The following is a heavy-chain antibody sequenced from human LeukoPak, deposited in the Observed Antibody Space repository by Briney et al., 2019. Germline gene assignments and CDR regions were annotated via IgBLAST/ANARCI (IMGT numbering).Heavy chain of an antibody. V-gene: IGHV3-21*01. CDR1: GFTFGSYS. CDR2: ISSSSSYI. Sequence: GGSRRLSCAASGFTFGSYSMNWVRQAPGKGLEWVSSISSSSSYIYYADSVKGRFTISRDNAKNSLYLQMNSLRAEDTAVYYCARFGSGYYQFDYWGQGTLVTVSS. CDR3: ARFGSGYYQFDY. J-gene: IGHJ4*02. D-gene: IGHD3-22*01.